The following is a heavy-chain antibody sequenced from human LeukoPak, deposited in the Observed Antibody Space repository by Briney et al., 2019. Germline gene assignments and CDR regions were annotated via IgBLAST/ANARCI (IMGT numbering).Heavy chain of an antibody. J-gene: IGHJ4*02. D-gene: IGHD3-22*01. CDR1: GGTFSSYG. V-gene: IGHV1-69*06. CDR2: IIPIFGTA. CDR3: ARMWYYYDSSGYYFDY. Sequence: SVKVSCKASGGTFSSYGISWVRQAPGQGLEWMGGIIPIFGTANYAQKFQGRVTITADKSTTTAYMELSSLRAEDTAVYYCARMWYYYDSSGYYFDYWGQGTLVTVSS.